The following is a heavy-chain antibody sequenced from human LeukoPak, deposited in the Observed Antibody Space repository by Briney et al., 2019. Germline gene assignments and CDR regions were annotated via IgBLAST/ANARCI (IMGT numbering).Heavy chain of an antibody. Sequence: PGGSLRLSCEASGFTFNNFGMHWVRQAPGKGLEWVAFIGYDESKKYYADSVKGRFTISRDNSKNTLYLQMNSLRAEDTAVYYCARETDIVVVPAAIRETYYFDYWGQGTLVTVSS. V-gene: IGHV3-30*02. CDR3: ARETDIVVVPAAIRETYYFDY. CDR2: IGYDESKK. D-gene: IGHD2-2*02. CDR1: GFTFNNFG. J-gene: IGHJ4*02.